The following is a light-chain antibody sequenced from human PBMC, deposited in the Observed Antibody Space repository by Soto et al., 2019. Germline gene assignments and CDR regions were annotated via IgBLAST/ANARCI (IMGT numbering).Light chain of an antibody. V-gene: IGKV1-39*01. J-gene: IGKJ2*01. CDR3: QQSYNTPFT. Sequence: DIQMTQSPSSLSASVGDRVTITCRASQSISSYLNWYQHKPGKAPKLLIYATTGLQRGVPPRFSGSGSGKDFTLTISSLQPEDFATYFCQQSYNTPFTFGQGTKLE. CDR2: ATT. CDR1: QSISSY.